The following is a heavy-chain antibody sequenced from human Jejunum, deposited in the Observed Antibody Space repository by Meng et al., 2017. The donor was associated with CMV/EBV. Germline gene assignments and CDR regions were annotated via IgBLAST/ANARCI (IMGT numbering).Heavy chain of an antibody. CDR1: TLNNYA. V-gene: IGHV1-69*06. D-gene: IGHD3-3*01. CDR2: IISVDGTT. CDR3: ATPVKYYAAWGGYPPFDF. J-gene: IGHJ4*02. Sequence: TLNNYAMSWVRQAPGQGLEWMGGIISVDGTTKYAEKFRDRVTITADKSTTTAYLEMSSLRSDDTALYYCATPVKYYAAWGGYPPFDFWGQGTLVTVSS.